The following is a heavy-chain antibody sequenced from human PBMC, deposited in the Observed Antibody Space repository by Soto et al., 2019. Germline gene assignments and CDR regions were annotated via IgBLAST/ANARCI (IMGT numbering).Heavy chain of an antibody. CDR3: ARDPGDGYGYPYYWWMDV. D-gene: IGHD5-18*01. CDR2: IYYSGST. J-gene: IGHJ6*02. V-gene: IGHV4-61*01. CDR1: GGSVSSGSYY. Sequence: SETLSLTCTVSGGSVSSGSYYWSWIRQPPGKGLEWIGYIYYSGSTNYNPSLKSRVTISVDTSKNQFSLKLSSVTSADTAVCYCARDPGDGYGYPYYWWMDVWGQETTVTVSS.